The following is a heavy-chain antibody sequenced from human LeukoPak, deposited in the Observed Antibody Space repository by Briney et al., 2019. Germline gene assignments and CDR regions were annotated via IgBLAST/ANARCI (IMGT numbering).Heavy chain of an antibody. D-gene: IGHD5-18*01. CDR2: IYYSGGST. V-gene: IGHV4-39*01. J-gene: IGHJ4*02. CDR1: GGSISSSGYS. CDR3: ARRQYSYGSFDY. Sequence: SETLSLTCTVSGGSISSSGYSWGWIRQPPGKGLEWIASIYYSGGSTYYNPSLKSRVTISVDTSKNQFSLKVSSVAAADTAVYYCARRQYSYGSFDYWGQGTLVTVSS.